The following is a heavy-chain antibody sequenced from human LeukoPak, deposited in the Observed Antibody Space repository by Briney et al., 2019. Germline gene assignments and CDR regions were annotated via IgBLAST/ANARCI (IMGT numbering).Heavy chain of an antibody. Sequence: GGCLKLAWAAAGSTVSDAAFDWVRQASGEWLEWVGRIRSKPNSYAPAYTASVKGRFTISRDDSKNMAYLQMNSLNTEDTAMYYCTRHLIGSTPFDYWGQGTLVSVSS. J-gene: IGHJ4*02. CDR2: IRSKPNSYAP. CDR3: TRHLIGSTPFDY. D-gene: IGHD2-15*01. V-gene: IGHV3-73*01. CDR1: GSTVSDAA.